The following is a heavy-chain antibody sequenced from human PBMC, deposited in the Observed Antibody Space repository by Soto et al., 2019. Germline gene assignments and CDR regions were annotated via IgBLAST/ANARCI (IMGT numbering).Heavy chain of an antibody. J-gene: IGHJ6*02. CDR1: GFTFSNYA. Sequence: QLLESGGGLVPPGGSLRLSCAASGFTFSNYAMSWVRQAPGKGLEWVAGISGSDGRTFHVDPVKGRFTISRDNSRNTLYLQMSRLRAQDTAVYYCARDQDDYGDSVLGDSYYYHSYGLDVWGQGTTVTVSS. D-gene: IGHD4-17*01. CDR2: ISGSDGRT. CDR3: ARDQDDYGDSVLGDSYYYHSYGLDV. V-gene: IGHV3-23*01.